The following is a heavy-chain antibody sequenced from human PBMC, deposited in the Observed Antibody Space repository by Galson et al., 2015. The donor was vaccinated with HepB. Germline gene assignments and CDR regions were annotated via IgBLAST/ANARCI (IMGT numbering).Heavy chain of an antibody. J-gene: IGHJ6*02. CDR3: ARGHTSPRYYYYYGMDV. Sequence: SLRLSCAASGFTFSSYGMHWVRQAPGKGLEWVAVISYDGSNKYYADSVKGRFTISRDNSKNTLYLQMNSLRAEDTAVYYCARGHTSPRYYYYYGMDVWGQGTTVTVSS. CDR2: ISYDGSNK. V-gene: IGHV3-30*03. CDR1: GFTFSSYG. D-gene: IGHD2-2*02.